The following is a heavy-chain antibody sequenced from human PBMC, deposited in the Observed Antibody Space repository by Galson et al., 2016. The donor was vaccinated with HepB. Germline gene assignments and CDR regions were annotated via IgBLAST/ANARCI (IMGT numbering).Heavy chain of an antibody. D-gene: IGHD1-1*01. J-gene: IGHJ2*01. Sequence: SLRLSCAASGFTFSNYAMSWVRQAPGKELEWISGISGSGGGTYYADSVKGRFTVSRDNSKNTLYLQMNSLRAEDTAVYSCATRGLATTWYFDLWGRGTLVTVSS. CDR1: GFTFSNYA. CDR3: ATRGLATTWYFDL. CDR2: ISGSGGGT. V-gene: IGHV3-23*01.